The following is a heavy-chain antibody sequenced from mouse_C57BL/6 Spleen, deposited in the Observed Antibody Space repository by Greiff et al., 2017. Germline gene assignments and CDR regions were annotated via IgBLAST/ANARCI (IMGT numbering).Heavy chain of an antibody. J-gene: IGHJ2*01. V-gene: IGHV3-6*01. Sequence: DVQLQESGPGLVKPSQSLSLTCSVTGYSITSGYYWNWIRQFPGNKLEWMGYISYDGSNNYNPSLKNRISITRDTSKNQFFLKLTSVTTEDTATYYCARDYGSYWGQGTTLTVAS. D-gene: IGHD1-1*02. CDR1: GYSITSGYY. CDR3: ARDYGSY. CDR2: ISYDGSN.